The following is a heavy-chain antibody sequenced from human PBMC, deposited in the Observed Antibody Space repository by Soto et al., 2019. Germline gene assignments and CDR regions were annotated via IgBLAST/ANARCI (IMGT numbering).Heavy chain of an antibody. Sequence: QGQLVQSVGEVKKPGALLKVSCKASGYNFILHGISWVRQAPGQGLEWMGWISAYNGNTNYAQNFQDRVTMTTDPSTSTVNMELRSLRSDDTAVYYCARVWYDGNSGAFDIWGQGTKVTVSS. V-gene: IGHV1-18*01. CDR3: ARVWYDGNSGAFDI. D-gene: IGHD3-10*01. CDR2: ISAYNGNT. CDR1: GYNFILHG. J-gene: IGHJ3*02.